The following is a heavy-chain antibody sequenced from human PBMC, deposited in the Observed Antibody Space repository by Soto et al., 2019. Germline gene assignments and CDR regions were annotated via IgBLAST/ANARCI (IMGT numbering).Heavy chain of an antibody. CDR1: GFTFSSYG. J-gene: IGHJ4*02. V-gene: IGHV3-33*01. D-gene: IGHD2-15*01. Sequence: QVQLVESGGGVVQPGRSLRLSCAASGFTFSSYGMHWVRQAPGKGLEWVAVIWYDGSNKYYADSVKGRFTISRDNSKNTLYLQMNSLRAEDTAVYYCARGTLLYYFDYWGQGTLVTVSS. CDR3: ARGTLLYYFDY. CDR2: IWYDGSNK.